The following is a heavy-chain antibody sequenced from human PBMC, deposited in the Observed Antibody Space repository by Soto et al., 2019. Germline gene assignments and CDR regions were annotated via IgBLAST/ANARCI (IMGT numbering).Heavy chain of an antibody. J-gene: IGHJ4*02. CDR2: ISGSGDST. CDR1: GFIFSSYA. V-gene: IGHV3-23*01. Sequence: EVQLLESGGGLVQPGGSLRLSCAASGFIFSSYAMSWVRQAPGKGLEWVSVISGSGDSTYYADSVKGRFTISRDNSKNTLYLQMNSLRAEDTAVYYCARRGSGSYYDYWGQGTLVTVSS. CDR3: ARRGSGSYYDY. D-gene: IGHD1-26*01.